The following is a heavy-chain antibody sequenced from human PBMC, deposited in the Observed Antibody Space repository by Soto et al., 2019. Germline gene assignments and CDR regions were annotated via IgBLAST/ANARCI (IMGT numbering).Heavy chain of an antibody. D-gene: IGHD2-2*01. CDR2: TYYRSKWYN. CDR1: GDSVSSNSAA. CDR3: ARGVVVVPAATQGYYYYYYGMDV. Sequence: NPSETLSLTCAISGDSVSSNSAAWNWIRQSPSRGLEWLGRTYYRSKWYNDYAVSVKSRITINPDTSKNQFSLQLNSVTPEDTAVYYCARGVVVVPAATQGYYYYYYGMDVWGQGTTVTVSS. J-gene: IGHJ6*02. V-gene: IGHV6-1*01.